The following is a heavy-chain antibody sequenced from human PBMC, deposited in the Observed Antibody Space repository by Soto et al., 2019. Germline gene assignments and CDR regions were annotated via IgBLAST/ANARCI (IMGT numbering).Heavy chain of an antibody. J-gene: IGHJ6*02. V-gene: IGHV3-30-3*01. D-gene: IGHD5-18*01. CDR3: ARSIEPYTAMAYYYYYYGMDV. Sequence: GGSLRLSCAASGFTFSSYAMHWVRQAPGKGLEWVAVISYDGSNKYYADSVKGRFTISRDNSKNTLYLQMNSLRAEDTAVYYCARSIEPYTAMAYYYYYYGMDVWGQGTTVTVSS. CDR1: GFTFSSYA. CDR2: ISYDGSNK.